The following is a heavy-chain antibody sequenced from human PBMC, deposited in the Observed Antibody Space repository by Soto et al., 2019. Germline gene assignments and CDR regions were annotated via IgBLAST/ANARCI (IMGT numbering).Heavy chain of an antibody. CDR1: GFIVSTSY. CDR2: FYNDGST. D-gene: IGHD4-4*01. CDR3: ARDSYTRY. J-gene: IGHJ4*02. V-gene: IGHV3-66*01. Sequence: PGGSLRLSCAASGFIVSTSYMSWVRQAPGKGLEWVSIFYNDGSTHYADSVEGRFTISRDDFKITIYLQIFTLRAEDTAVYYCARDSYTRYWGQGTLVTVSS.